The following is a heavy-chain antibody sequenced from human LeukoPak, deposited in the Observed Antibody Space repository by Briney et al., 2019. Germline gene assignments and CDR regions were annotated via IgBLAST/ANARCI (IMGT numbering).Heavy chain of an antibody. V-gene: IGHV1-2*02. CDR1: GYTFTDHY. D-gene: IGHD2-8*01. CDR3: ARDTSGTNSFDN. Sequence: GASVKVSCKTSGYTFTDHYMHWVRQAPGQGLEWMGWINPDGGAARYIPKFQGRVTMTRDTSITTAYMELSSLRSDDTAVYYCARDTSGTNSFDNWGQGTLVTVSS. J-gene: IGHJ4*02. CDR2: INPDGGAA.